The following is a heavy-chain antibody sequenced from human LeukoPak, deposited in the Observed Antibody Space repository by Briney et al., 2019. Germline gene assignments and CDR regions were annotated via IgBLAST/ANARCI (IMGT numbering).Heavy chain of an antibody. CDR2: INPSGGTT. V-gene: IGHV1-46*01. CDR1: GYTSTSYY. D-gene: IGHD2-21*01. J-gene: IGHJ6*02. Sequence: ASVKVSCKASGYTSTSYYMHWVRQAPGQGLEWMGIINPSGGTTSYAQKFQGRVTLTRDTSTSTVYMEMRSLRSEDTAVYYCARDLFRAAGSNYYGMDVWGQGTTVTVSS. CDR3: ARDLFRAAGSNYYGMDV.